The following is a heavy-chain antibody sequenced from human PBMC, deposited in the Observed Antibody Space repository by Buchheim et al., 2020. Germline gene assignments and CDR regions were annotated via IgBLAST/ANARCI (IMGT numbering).Heavy chain of an antibody. CDR2: ISYDGSNK. D-gene: IGHD6-13*01. J-gene: IGHJ6*02. CDR1: GFTFSSYA. V-gene: IGHV3-30*04. Sequence: QVQLVESGGGVVQPGRSLRLSCAASGFTFSSYAMHWVRQAPGKGLEWVAVISYDGSNKYYADSVKGRFTISRDNSKNTLYLQMNSLRAEDTAVYYCARERYSSSWYLYYYYGMDVWGQGTT. CDR3: ARERYSSSWYLYYYYGMDV.